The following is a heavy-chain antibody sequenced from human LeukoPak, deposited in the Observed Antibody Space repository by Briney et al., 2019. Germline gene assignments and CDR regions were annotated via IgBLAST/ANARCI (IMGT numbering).Heavy chain of an antibody. CDR2: INPNSGGT. CDR3: ARAVDDYGDYPSDY. J-gene: IGHJ4*02. D-gene: IGHD4-17*01. Sequence: ASVKVSCKASGYTFTGYYMHWVRQAPGQGLEWMGRINPNSGGTNYAQKFQGRVTITADESTSTAYMELSSLRSEDTAVYYCARAVDDYGDYPSDYWGQGTLVTVSS. CDR1: GYTFTGYY. V-gene: IGHV1-2*06.